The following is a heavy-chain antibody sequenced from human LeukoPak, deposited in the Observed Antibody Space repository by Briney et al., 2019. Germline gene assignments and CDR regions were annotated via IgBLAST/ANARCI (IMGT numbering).Heavy chain of an antibody. D-gene: IGHD3-22*01. J-gene: IGHJ4*02. CDR1: GGSISSYKYF. CDR2: IHYSGST. V-gene: IGHV4-39*01. CDR3: ARLSGGSSGGSHFDY. Sequence: SETLSLTCTVSGGSISSYKYFWDWIRQPPGKGLEWIGSIHYSGSTFYNPSLKSRVTISVDTSKNQFSLRLNSVTAADTAVYYCARLSGGSSGGSHFDYWGQGTLVAVSS.